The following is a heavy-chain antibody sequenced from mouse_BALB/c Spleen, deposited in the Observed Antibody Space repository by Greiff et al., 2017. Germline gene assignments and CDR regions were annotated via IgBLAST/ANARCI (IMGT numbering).Heavy chain of an antibody. Sequence: EVQRVESGPSLVKPSQTLSLTCSVTGDSITSGYWNWIRKFPGNKLEYMGYISYSGSTYYNPSLKSRISITRDTSKNQYYLQLNSVTTEDTATYYCASGITTVEGYFDVWGAGTTVTVSS. CDR2: ISYSGST. CDR3: ASGITTVEGYFDV. V-gene: IGHV3-8*02. D-gene: IGHD1-1*01. J-gene: IGHJ1*01. CDR1: GDSITSGY.